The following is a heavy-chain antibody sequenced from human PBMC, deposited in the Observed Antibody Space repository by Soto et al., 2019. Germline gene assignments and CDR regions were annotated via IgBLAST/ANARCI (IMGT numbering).Heavy chain of an antibody. D-gene: IGHD5-18*01. CDR2: IYSGGST. V-gene: IGHV3-53*01. CDR1: GSIVISNY. Sequence: GGSLRLSGAAAGSIVISNYSSWIRQAPGKGLEWVSVIYSGGSTYYADSVKGRFTISRDNSKNTLYLQMNSLRAEDTAVYYCARDLVYSYGPPYYYYGMDVWGQGTTVTVSS. J-gene: IGHJ6*02. CDR3: ARDLVYSYGPPYYYYGMDV.